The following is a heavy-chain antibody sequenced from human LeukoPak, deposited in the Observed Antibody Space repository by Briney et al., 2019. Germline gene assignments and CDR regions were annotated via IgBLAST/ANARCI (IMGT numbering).Heavy chain of an antibody. Sequence: SETLSLTCTVSGGSISSSSYYWGWIRQPPGKGLEWIGSIYYSGSTYYNPSLKSRVTISVDTSKNQFSLKLSSVTAADTAVYYCARDSHYYGSGSYTGWGQGTLVTVSS. D-gene: IGHD3-10*01. V-gene: IGHV4-39*07. CDR1: GGSISSSSYY. CDR3: ARDSHYYGSGSYTG. J-gene: IGHJ4*02. CDR2: IYYSGST.